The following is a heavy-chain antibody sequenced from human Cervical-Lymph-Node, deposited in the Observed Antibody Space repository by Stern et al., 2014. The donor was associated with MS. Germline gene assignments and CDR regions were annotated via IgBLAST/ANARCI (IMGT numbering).Heavy chain of an antibody. J-gene: IGHJ6*02. CDR3: ATDRDDFRSGYSAPTKGYGLDV. CDR2: FDPEEGET. Sequence: QMQLVESGAEVKKPGASVKVSCKVSGYTLTELSMHWVRQAPGKGLEWMGGFDPEEGETIYAQKFQGRVTMTEDTSTDTAYMELSSLRSEDTAVYYCATDRDDFRSGYSAPTKGYGLDVWGQGTTVTVTS. D-gene: IGHD3-3*01. CDR1: GYTLTELS. V-gene: IGHV1-24*01.